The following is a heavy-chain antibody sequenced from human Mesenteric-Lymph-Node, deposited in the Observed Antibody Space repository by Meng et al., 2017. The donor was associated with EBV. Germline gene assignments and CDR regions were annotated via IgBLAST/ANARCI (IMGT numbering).Heavy chain of an antibody. V-gene: IGHV4-4*02. CDR2: IYHSSGTT. J-gene: IGHJ4*02. CDR1: GGYISSISL. Sequence: QLHGWGTVLANHSGTLPLTCSVSGGYISSISLWSWVRQPPGKGLEWLGEIYHSSGTTNYNPSLKSRVTISLDKSKNQFSLNLSSVTAADTAVYYCARLPPTTGYGTARSYWGQGTLVTASS. CDR3: ARLPPTTGYGTARSY. D-gene: IGHD6-13*01.